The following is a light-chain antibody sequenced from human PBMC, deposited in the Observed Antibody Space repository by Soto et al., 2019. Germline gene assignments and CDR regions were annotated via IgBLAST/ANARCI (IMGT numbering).Light chain of an antibody. CDR1: SSDVGGYDS. Sequence: QSALTQPRSVSGSPGQSVTISCTGTSSDVGGYDSVSWYQQHPGKAPKLMIYDVSKRPSGVPDRFSGSKSGNTASLTISGLQAEDEADYYCCSYAGNSLFVFGAGTKLTVL. J-gene: IGLJ1*01. CDR2: DVS. CDR3: CSYAGNSLFV. V-gene: IGLV2-11*01.